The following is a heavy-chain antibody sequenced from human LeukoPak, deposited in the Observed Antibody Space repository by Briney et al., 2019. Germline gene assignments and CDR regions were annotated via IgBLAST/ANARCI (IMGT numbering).Heavy chain of an antibody. CDR1: GGSTSSGSYH. Sequence: SETLSLTCSVSGGSTSSGSYHWGWIRQPAGKGLESIGRIYISGSTHYNPSLKSRVTISVDTSKNQFSLQLTSVTAADTAVYYCARGYGGYVDYWGQGTLVTVSS. D-gene: IGHD4-23*01. J-gene: IGHJ4*02. CDR3: ARGYGGYVDY. V-gene: IGHV4-61*02. CDR2: IYISGST.